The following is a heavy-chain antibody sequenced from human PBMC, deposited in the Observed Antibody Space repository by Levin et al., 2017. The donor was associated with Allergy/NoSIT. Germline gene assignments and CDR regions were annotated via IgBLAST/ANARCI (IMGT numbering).Heavy chain of an antibody. CDR1: GGSISTSSYH. V-gene: IGHV4-39*07. D-gene: IGHD6-25*01. Sequence: SETLSLTCTVSGGSISTSSYHWGWVRQPPGKGLEWIGNIYYTGRTSYNPSLESRVTISIDTSKKQFFLKLNSVTAADTAVYYCGRVLSAISAAGPEKWGQGTLVTVSA. J-gene: IGHJ4*02. CDR3: GRVLSAISAAGPEK. CDR2: IYYTGRT.